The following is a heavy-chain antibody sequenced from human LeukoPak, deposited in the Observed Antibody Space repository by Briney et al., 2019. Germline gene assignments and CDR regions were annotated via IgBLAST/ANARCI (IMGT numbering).Heavy chain of an antibody. CDR3: ARDRGSGWHTFDS. V-gene: IGHV3-21*01. CDR2: ISSSTSYI. D-gene: IGHD6-19*01. J-gene: IGHJ4*02. CDR1: GFPFSSFY. Sequence: GESLRLSCAASGFPFSSFYMSWVRQAPGKGLEWVSSISSSTSYIFYADSMRGRVTISRDNAKNSLYLQMNSLRVEDTAVYYCARDRGSGWHTFDSWGQGTLVTVSS.